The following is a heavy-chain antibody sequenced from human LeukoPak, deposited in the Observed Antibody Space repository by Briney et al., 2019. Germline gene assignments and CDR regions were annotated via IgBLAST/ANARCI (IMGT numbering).Heavy chain of an antibody. CDR2: INSEGSST. V-gene: IGHV3-74*01. CDR1: GFTFGSYW. CDR3: ARIRQIRFGESDY. D-gene: IGHD3-10*01. J-gene: IGHJ4*02. Sequence: QTGGSLRLSCAASGFTFGSYWMHWVRQAPGKGLVWVSGINSEGSSTYYADSVKGRFTISRDNAKNTVYLQMNSLTAEDTAVYYCARIRQIRFGESDYWGQGTLVTVSS.